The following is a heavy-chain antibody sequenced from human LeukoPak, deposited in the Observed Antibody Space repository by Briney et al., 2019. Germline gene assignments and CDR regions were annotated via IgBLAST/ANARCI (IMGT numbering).Heavy chain of an antibody. Sequence: GGSLRLSCAASGFTVSSNYMNWVRQAPGKGLEWVSVIYGGGNIYYADSVKGRFAISRDNSKNTLYLQMNSLRAEDTAVYYCARGAGYNYPYYFDYWGQGTLVTVSS. CDR3: ARGAGYNYPYYFDY. V-gene: IGHV3-53*01. CDR2: IYGGGNI. J-gene: IGHJ4*02. D-gene: IGHD5-24*01. CDR1: GFTVSSNY.